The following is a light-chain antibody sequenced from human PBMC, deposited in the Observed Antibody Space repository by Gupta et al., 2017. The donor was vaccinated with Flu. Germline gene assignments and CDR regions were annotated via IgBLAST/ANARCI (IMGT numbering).Light chain of an antibody. CDR2: WAS. CDR3: QQNDTTPST. V-gene: IGKV4-1*01. J-gene: IGKJ3*01. Sequence: DIVMTQSPDSLAVSLGERATINCKSSQSVLYSSNNKNYLAWYQQKPGQPPKLLIYWASTRESGIPHRFSGSGYGTDFTLTISSLQAEDVAVYYCQQNDTTPSTFGHGTNVDIK. CDR1: QSVLYSSNNKNY.